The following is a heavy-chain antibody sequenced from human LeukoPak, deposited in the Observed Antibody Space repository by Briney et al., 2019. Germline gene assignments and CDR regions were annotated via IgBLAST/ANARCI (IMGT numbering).Heavy chain of an antibody. V-gene: IGHV1-69*05. Sequence: GASVKVSCKASGGTFSSYAISWVRQAPGQGLEWMGGIIPIFGTANYAQKLQGRVTMTTDTSTSTAYMELRSLRSDDTAVYYCARDLRVSGYGYYYYGMDVWGQGTTVTVSS. J-gene: IGHJ6*02. CDR3: ARDLRVSGYGYYYYGMDV. D-gene: IGHD5-12*01. CDR1: GGTFSSYA. CDR2: IIPIFGTA.